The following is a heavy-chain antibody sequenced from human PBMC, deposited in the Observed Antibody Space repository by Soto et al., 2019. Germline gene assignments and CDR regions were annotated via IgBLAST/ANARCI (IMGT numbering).Heavy chain of an antibody. CDR1: GYTFTSYG. CDR3: ARKRFSILYYYMDV. CDR2: ISANNGNT. Sequence: ASVKVSCKASGYTFTSYGISWVRQAPGQGLEWMGWISANNGNTGYAQKFQGRVTMTTNTSTSTAYMELRSLRSEDTAVYYCARKRFSILYYYMDVWGKGTTVTVSS. J-gene: IGHJ6*03. V-gene: IGHV1-18*01. D-gene: IGHD2-21*01.